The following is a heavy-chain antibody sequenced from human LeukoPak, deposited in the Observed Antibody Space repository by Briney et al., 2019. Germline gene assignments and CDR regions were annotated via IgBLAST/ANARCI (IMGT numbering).Heavy chain of an antibody. CDR3: ARFVGRSSSGYYLY. V-gene: IGHV4-59*01. CDR2: IYCSGST. J-gene: IGHJ4*02. Sequence: SETLSLTCTVSGDSIRSYYWSWIRQSPGKGLEWIGYIYCSGSTNYNPSLKSRVTISVDTSKNQFSLKLTSVTAADTAVYYCARFVGRSSSGYYLYWGQGTLVTVSS. CDR1: GDSIRSYY. D-gene: IGHD6-19*01.